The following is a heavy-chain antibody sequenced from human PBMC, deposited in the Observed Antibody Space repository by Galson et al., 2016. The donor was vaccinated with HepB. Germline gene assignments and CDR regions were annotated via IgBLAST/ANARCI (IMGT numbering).Heavy chain of an antibody. J-gene: IGHJ4*02. CDR1: GFTFTTHT. Sequence: SLRLSCAASGFTFTTHTMNWVRQAPGKGLESISYISTNGATIHYADSAKGRFTVSRDNAKNSLYLQMNGLRTVDTAVYYCSTSNYKSNSAGFDYWGQGTLVTVSS. D-gene: IGHD2/OR15-2a*01. V-gene: IGHV3-48*01. CDR3: STSNYKSNSAGFDY. CDR2: ISTNGATI.